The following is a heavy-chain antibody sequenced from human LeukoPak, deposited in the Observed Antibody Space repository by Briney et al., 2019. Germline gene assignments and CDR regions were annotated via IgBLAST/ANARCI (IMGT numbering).Heavy chain of an antibody. CDR3: ARDSSDWSGYPTYYFDY. CDR1: GYTFTGYY. J-gene: IGHJ4*02. D-gene: IGHD3-3*01. CDR2: INPNSGGT. V-gene: IGHV1-2*02. Sequence: ASVKVSCKASGYTFTGYYMHWVRQAPGQGLEWMGWINPNSGGTNYAQKFQGRVTMTRDTSISTAYMKLSRLRSDDTAVYYCARDSSDWSGYPTYYFDYWGQGTLVTVSS.